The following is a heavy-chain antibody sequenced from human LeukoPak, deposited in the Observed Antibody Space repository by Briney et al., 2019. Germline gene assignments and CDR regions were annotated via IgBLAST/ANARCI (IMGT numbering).Heavy chain of an antibody. CDR1: GFTFSSYS. CDR3: ARDPSGVVGSGSYYNLGAFDI. J-gene: IGHJ3*02. V-gene: IGHV3-48*04. D-gene: IGHD3-10*01. Sequence: PGGSLRLSCAASGFTFSSYSMNWVRQAPGKGLEWVSYISSSSSTIYYADSVKGRFTISRDNAKNSLYLQMNSLRAEDTAVYYCARDPSGVVGSGSYYNLGAFDIWGQGTMVTVSS. CDR2: ISSSSSTI.